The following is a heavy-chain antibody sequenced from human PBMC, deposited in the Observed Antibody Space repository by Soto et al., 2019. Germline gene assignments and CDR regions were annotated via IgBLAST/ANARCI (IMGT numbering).Heavy chain of an antibody. CDR1: GFTFSRYA. CDR3: AKDVEGGSLFRGAFDY. V-gene: IGHV3-23*01. J-gene: IGHJ4*02. D-gene: IGHD1-26*01. Sequence: PGGSLRLSCAAPGFTFSRYAMNWVRQAPGKGLEWVSAISGSGGSTYYADSVKGRFTISRDNSKNTLYLQMNSLRAEDTAVYYCAKDVEGGSLFRGAFDYWGQGTQVTVSS. CDR2: ISGSGGST.